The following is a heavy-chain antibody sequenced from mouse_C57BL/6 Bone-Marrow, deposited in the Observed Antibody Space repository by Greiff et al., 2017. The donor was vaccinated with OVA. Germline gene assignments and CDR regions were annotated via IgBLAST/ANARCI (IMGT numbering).Heavy chain of an antibody. J-gene: IGHJ1*03. CDR1: GYAFTNYL. CDR2: INPGSGGT. Sequence: VQLQQSGAELVRPGTSVKVSCKASGYAFTNYLIEWVKQRPGQGLEWIGVINPGSGGTNYNEKFKGKATLTADKSSSTAYMQLSSLTSEDSAVYVCARLRGLIYFDVWGTGTTVTVSS. V-gene: IGHV1-54*01. D-gene: IGHD1-3*01. CDR3: ARLRGLIYFDV.